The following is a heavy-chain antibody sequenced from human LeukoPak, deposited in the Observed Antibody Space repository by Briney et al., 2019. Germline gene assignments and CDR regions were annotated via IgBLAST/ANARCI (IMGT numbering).Heavy chain of an antibody. D-gene: IGHD1-26*01. CDR3: ARDRVGATDI. CDR1: GGSISSGDYY. Sequence: SETLSLTCTVSGGSISSGDYYWSWIRQPPGKGLEWIGYIYYSGSTYYNPSLKSRVTISVDTSKNQFSLRLSSVTAADTAVYYCARDRVGATDIWGQGTMVTVSS. J-gene: IGHJ3*02. V-gene: IGHV4-30-4*08. CDR2: IYYSGST.